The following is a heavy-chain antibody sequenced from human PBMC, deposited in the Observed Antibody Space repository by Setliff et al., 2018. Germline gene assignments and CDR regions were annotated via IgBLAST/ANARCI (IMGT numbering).Heavy chain of an antibody. J-gene: IGHJ6*03. CDR3: ARHDARGYYYYMDV. CDR1: GDSMSDHH. Sequence: SETLSLTCTVSGDSMSDHHWSWVRQSPGEGLDWIGYISHSGATKYNPSLKSPVTISIDTSKNQFSLKLSSVTAADTAIYYCARHDARGYYYYMDVWGEGTTVTVSS. CDR2: ISHSGAT. V-gene: IGHV4-59*08. D-gene: IGHD3-10*01.